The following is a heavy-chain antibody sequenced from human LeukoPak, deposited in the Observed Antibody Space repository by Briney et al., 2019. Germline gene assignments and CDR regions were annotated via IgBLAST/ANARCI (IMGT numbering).Heavy chain of an antibody. V-gene: IGHV3-23*01. CDR1: GFTFSNYA. D-gene: IGHD7-27*01. CDR3: AKDPINWGSIYFDC. CDR2: ISGSSDNT. Sequence: GGSLRLSCEASGFTFSNYAMSWVRQAPGKGLEWVSSISGSSDNTNYADSVKGRFTIFRDNSKNILYLQMNSLTAEDTAVYWCAKDPINWGSIYFDCWGQGTLVTVSS. J-gene: IGHJ4*02.